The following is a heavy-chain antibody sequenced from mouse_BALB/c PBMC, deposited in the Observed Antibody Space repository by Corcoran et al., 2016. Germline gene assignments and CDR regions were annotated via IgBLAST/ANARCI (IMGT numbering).Heavy chain of an antibody. Sequence: EVLLQQSGPELVKPGASVKLPCKASGYTFTDYNIDWVKQSHGKSLEWIGDIHPKKGGTIYNQKFKGKATLTVDNSSSTAYMKLRSLTSEDTAVYYCARGLTGTLDYWGQGTTLTVSS. CDR2: IHPKKGGT. CDR1: GYTFTDYN. J-gene: IGHJ2*01. D-gene: IGHD4-1*01. CDR3: ARGLTGTLDY. V-gene: IGHV1-18*01.